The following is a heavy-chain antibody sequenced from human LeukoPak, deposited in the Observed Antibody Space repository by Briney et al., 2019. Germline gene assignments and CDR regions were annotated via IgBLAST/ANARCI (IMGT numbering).Heavy chain of an antibody. D-gene: IGHD3-10*02. V-gene: IGHV3-30*02. Sequence: GGSLRLSCAGSGFSFSSYGMHWVRQAPGKGLEWMAFIRSDGSNKYYADSVKGRFTISRDNSKNTLYLQMNSLRAEDTAVYYCAELGITMIGGVWGKGTTVTVSS. CDR3: AELGITMIGGV. CDR2: IRSDGSNK. J-gene: IGHJ6*04. CDR1: GFSFSSYG.